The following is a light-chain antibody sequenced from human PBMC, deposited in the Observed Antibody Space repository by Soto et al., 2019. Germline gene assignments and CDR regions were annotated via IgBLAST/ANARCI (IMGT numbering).Light chain of an antibody. CDR2: AAS. V-gene: IGKV1-27*01. CDR3: QQSFVSPYT. Sequence: DIQMTQSPSALSSSVGYIVTITCRASQGIRNYLAWYQQRPGKVPKLLIYAASTLQSGVPSRFSASGSGTDFSLTISSLRVEDFGTYYCQQSFVSPYTVGQGGKVDI. J-gene: IGKJ2*01. CDR1: QGIRNY.